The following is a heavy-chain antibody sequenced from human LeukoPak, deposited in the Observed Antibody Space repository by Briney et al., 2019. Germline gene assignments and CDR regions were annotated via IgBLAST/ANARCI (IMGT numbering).Heavy chain of an antibody. J-gene: IGHJ4*02. V-gene: IGHV3-23*01. Sequence: GGSLRLSCAASGFTFSTHAMSWVRQAPGKGLEWVSSISSSGGSTYYADSVKGRFTISRDNSKNTLYLQMNSLRAEDTAVYYCARFIRDGYNCDYWGQGTLVTVSS. D-gene: IGHD5-24*01. CDR3: ARFIRDGYNCDY. CDR1: GFTFSTHA. CDR2: ISSSGGST.